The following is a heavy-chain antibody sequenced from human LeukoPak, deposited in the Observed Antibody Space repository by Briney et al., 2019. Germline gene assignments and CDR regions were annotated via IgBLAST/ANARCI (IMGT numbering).Heavy chain of an antibody. V-gene: IGHV3-30-3*01. J-gene: IGHJ4*02. CDR1: GFTFSSYA. CDR2: ISYDGSNK. Sequence: GGSLRLSCAASGFTFSSYAMHWVRHAPGKGLEWVAVISYDGSNKYYADSVKGRFTISRDNSKNTLYLQMNSLRGEDTAVYYCARVRYDSGWYDYWGQGALVIVSS. CDR3: ARVRYDSGWYDY. D-gene: IGHD6-19*01.